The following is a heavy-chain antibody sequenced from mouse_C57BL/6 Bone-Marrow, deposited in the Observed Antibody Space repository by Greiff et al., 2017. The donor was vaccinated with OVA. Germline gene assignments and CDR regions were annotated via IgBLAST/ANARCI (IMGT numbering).Heavy chain of an antibody. CDR1: GYTFTSYW. Sequence: VQLQQPGAELVMPGASVTLSCKASGYTFTSYWLHWVKQRPGQGLEWIGEIDPSASYTNYNHKFKGKYTLPVDKSPSTAYRQLSSLTSEDSAVDYCARGQRLFAYWGQGTLVTVSA. J-gene: IGHJ3*01. V-gene: IGHV1-69*01. CDR3: ARGQRLFAY. CDR2: IDPSASYT.